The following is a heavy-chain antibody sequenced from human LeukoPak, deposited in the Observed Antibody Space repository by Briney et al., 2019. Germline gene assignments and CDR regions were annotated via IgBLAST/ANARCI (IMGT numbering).Heavy chain of an antibody. J-gene: IGHJ4*02. Sequence: GGSLRLSCAASGFTFSSYGMHWVRQAPGKGLEWVAVISYDGSNKYYADSVKGRFTISRDNSKNTLYLQMNSLGAEDTAVYYCAKWSTANDYWGQGTLVTVSS. D-gene: IGHD4/OR15-4a*01. CDR2: ISYDGSNK. CDR1: GFTFSSYG. CDR3: AKWSTANDY. V-gene: IGHV3-30*18.